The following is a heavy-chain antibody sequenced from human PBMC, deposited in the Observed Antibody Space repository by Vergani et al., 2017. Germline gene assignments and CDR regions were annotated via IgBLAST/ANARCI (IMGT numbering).Heavy chain of an antibody. Sequence: VQLQESGPGLVKPSQTLSLTCTVSGGSISSGSYYWSWIRQPAGKGLEWVANIKQDGSEKYYVDSVKGRFTISRDNAKNSLYLQMNSLRAEDTAVYYCARDAGLEQWGQGTLVTVSS. CDR1: GGSISSGSYY. D-gene: IGHD5-24*01. CDR2: IKQDGSEK. CDR3: ARDAGLEQ. J-gene: IGHJ4*02. V-gene: IGHV3-7*01.